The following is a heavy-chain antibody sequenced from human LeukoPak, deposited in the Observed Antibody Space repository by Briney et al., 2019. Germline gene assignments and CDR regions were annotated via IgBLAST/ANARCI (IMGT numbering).Heavy chain of an antibody. D-gene: IGHD3-10*01. CDR1: GFTFSSYA. J-gene: IGHJ2*01. V-gene: IGHV3-30-3*01. Sequence: GGSLRLSCAASGFTFSSYAMHWVRQAPGKGLEWVAVISYDGSNKYYADSVKGRFTISRDNSKNTLYLQMNSLRAEDTAVYYCAKEGNYYGSGSRSHWYFDLWGRGTLVTVSS. CDR2: ISYDGSNK. CDR3: AKEGNYYGSGSRSHWYFDL.